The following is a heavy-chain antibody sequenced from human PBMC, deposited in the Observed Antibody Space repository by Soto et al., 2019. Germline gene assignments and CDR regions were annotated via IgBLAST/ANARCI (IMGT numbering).Heavy chain of an antibody. J-gene: IGHJ5*02. CDR1: GYTFTSYA. CDR3: ARDPEYSSSWYWNWFDP. D-gene: IGHD6-13*01. CDR2: INAGNGNT. Sequence: ASVKVSCKASGYTFTSYAMHWVREAPGQRLEWMGWINAGNGNTKYSQKFQGRVTITRDTSASTAYMELSSLRSEDTAVYYCARDPEYSSSWYWNWFDPWGQGTLVTVSS. V-gene: IGHV1-3*01.